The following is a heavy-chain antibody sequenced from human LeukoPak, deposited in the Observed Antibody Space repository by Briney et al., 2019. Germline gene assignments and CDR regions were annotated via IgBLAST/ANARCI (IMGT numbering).Heavy chain of an antibody. CDR3: AAGGGNTFNP. CDR1: GFTFSSYS. CDR2: FTGSDGNI. Sequence: GGSLRLSCAASGFTFSSYSMNWVRQAPGKGLEWVSSFTGSDGNIHYGDSVRGRFTLSRDTSKETLYLEMNNLRADDTAIYYCAAGGGNTFNPWGQGTLVTVSS. V-gene: IGHV3-23*01. J-gene: IGHJ5*02. D-gene: IGHD4-23*01.